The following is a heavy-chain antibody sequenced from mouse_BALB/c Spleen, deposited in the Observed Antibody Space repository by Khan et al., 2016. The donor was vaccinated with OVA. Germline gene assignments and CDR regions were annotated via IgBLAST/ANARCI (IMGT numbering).Heavy chain of an antibody. CDR2: MWIGGSA. CDR1: GFSLSRYS. V-gene: IGHV2-6-4*01. J-gene: IGHJ1*01. D-gene: IGHD3-3*01. CDR3: ARNRDGGSYWYFDV. Sequence: VQLQESGPGLVAPSQSLSISCTVSGFSLSRYSIHWLRQPPGKGLEWLGIMWIGGSADYNSALKSRLSISKDNSKSQVFLKMNSPQADDTAMYXGARNRDGGSYWYFDVWGAGTTVTVSS.